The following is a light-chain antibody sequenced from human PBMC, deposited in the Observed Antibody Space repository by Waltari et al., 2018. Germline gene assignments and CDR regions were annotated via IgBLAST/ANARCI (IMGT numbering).Light chain of an antibody. V-gene: IGKV3-11*01. Sequence: EIVLTQSPATLSSSPGERATLSCRASQSIRVEVAWYQQRPGQPPRLLISDASNRVTGIPGRFTGSGSGTDFTLTISSLEPEDSGVYYCQQRNDWPITFGQGTRLEIK. J-gene: IGKJ5*01. CDR1: QSIRVE. CDR3: QQRNDWPIT. CDR2: DAS.